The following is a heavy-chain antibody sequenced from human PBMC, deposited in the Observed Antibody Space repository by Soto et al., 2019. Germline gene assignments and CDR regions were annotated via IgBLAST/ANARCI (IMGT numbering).Heavy chain of an antibody. Sequence: QVQLVQSGAEVKKPGASVKVSCKASGYTFTSYGISWVRQAPGQGLEWMGWISAYNGNTNYAQKLQGRVTMTTDTSTRTAYMELMRLRSDDTAVYYCARGDRLRFLEWFMGGIDVWGQGTTVTVSS. D-gene: IGHD3-3*01. CDR1: GYTFTSYG. J-gene: IGHJ6*02. CDR3: ARGDRLRFLEWFMGGIDV. CDR2: ISAYNGNT. V-gene: IGHV1-18*01.